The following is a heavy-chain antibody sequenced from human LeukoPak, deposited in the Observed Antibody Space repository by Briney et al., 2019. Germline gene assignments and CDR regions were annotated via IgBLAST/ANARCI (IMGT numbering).Heavy chain of an antibody. CDR3: ARDTGAIQLWTYYYYYYMDV. CDR1: GGSFSGYY. Sequence: SETLSLTCAVYGGSFSGYYWSWIRQPPGKGLEWIGEINHSGSTNYNPSLKSRVTISVDTSKNQFSLKLSSVTAADTAVYYCARDTGAIQLWTYYYYYYMDVWGKGTTVTVSS. V-gene: IGHV4-34*01. D-gene: IGHD5-18*01. CDR2: INHSGST. J-gene: IGHJ6*03.